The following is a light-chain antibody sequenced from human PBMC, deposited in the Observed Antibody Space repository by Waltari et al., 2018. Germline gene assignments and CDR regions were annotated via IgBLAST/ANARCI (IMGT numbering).Light chain of an antibody. CDR2: DVH. Sequence: QSTLTQPASVSGSPGQSVTIPCTGTRGDVGLYNYVYWYQQNPGKVPKLIIHDVHERPSGIFMSFVGSKSHNTVSLTISGLQSEDEADYYCSSDAHSNTLVFGGGTKLTVL. V-gene: IGLV2-23*02. J-gene: IGLJ3*02. CDR1: RGDVGLYNY. CDR3: SSDAHSNTLV.